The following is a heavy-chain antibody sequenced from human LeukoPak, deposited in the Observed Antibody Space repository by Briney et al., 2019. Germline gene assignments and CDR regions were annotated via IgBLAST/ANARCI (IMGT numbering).Heavy chain of an antibody. Sequence: PSETLSLICTVSGGSISSYYWSWIRQPPGKGLEWIGYIYYSGSTNYNPSLKSRVTISVDTSKNQFSLKLSSVTAADTAVYYCARLIDYYDSSGLFDYWGQGTLVTVSS. CDR2: IYYSGST. J-gene: IGHJ4*02. CDR1: GGSISSYY. CDR3: ARLIDYYDSSGLFDY. V-gene: IGHV4-59*08. D-gene: IGHD3-22*01.